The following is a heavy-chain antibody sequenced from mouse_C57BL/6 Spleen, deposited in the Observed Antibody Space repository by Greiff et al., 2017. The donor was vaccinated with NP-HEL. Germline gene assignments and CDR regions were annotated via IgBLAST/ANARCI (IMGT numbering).Heavy chain of an antibody. Sequence: VQLQQPGAELVMPGASVKLSCKASGYTFTSYWMHWVKQRPGQGLEWIGEIDPSDSYTNYNQKFKGKSTLTVDKSSITAYMPLSSLTSEDSAVYYCANSVAYWGQGTLVTVSA. J-gene: IGHJ3*01. CDR3: ANSVAY. V-gene: IGHV1-69*01. CDR1: GYTFTSYW. D-gene: IGHD3-2*02. CDR2: IDPSDSYT.